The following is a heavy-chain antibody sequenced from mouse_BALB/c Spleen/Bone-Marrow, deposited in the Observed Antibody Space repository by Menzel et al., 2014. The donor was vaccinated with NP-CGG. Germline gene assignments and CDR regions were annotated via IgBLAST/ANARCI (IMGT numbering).Heavy chain of an antibody. J-gene: IGHJ3*01. CDR2: IDPENGYT. Sequence: VQLQQSGAELVRPGALVKLSCKGRGIKMKNEQMKGVKQKHEKGTEEIGWIDPENGYTIFDPKFQGKASITADTSSNTAYLQLSSLTSEDSAGDYCAPDYGNYWFAYWVHRTLVTVSA. V-gene: IGHV14-1*02. D-gene: IGHD2-1*01. CDR1: GIKMKNEQ. CDR3: APDYGNYWFAY.